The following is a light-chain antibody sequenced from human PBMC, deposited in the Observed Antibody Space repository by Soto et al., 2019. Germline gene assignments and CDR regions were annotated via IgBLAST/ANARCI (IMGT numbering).Light chain of an antibody. Sequence: QSALTQPPSASGTPGQRVTISCSGSSSSIGSNSVNWYQQLPRTAPKVLIYTNNQRPSGVPDRFSGSKSGTSASLAISGLQSEDEADYYCAAWAGSLTVYVFGPGTKLTVL. CDR3: AAWAGSLTVYV. V-gene: IGLV1-44*01. J-gene: IGLJ1*01. CDR2: TNN. CDR1: SSSIGSNS.